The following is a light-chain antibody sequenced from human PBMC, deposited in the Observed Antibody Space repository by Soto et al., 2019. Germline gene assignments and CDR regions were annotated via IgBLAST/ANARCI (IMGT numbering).Light chain of an antibody. CDR3: QQYNSAPRT. J-gene: IGKJ1*01. V-gene: IGKV1-39*01. CDR1: QSISYF. CDR2: AAS. Sequence: QMTQSPSSLSASVGDRVTITCRASQSISYFLNWYQQKPGKAPKLLIYAASSLQSGVPSRFSGSGSGTDFTLTISSLQPDDFATYYCQQYNSAPRTFGQGTKVDI.